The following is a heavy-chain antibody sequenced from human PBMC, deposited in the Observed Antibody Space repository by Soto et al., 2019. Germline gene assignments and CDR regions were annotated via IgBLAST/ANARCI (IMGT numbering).Heavy chain of an antibody. J-gene: IGHJ6*03. CDR3: ARELGGYDCLYYYYYMDV. Sequence: QVQLVQSGAEMKKPGSSVKVSCQASGDIFDSLTINWVRQAPGQGLEWMGRIIPVLGMANYAQKFQGRVTIIADKSTSTVYMELSSLTSEDTAVYYCARELGGYDCLYYYYYMDVWGEGTTVTVSS. CDR1: GDIFDSLT. CDR2: IIPVLGMA. D-gene: IGHD5-12*01. V-gene: IGHV1-69*08.